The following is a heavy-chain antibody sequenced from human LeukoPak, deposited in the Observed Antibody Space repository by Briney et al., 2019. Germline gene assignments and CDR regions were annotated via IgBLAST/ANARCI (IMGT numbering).Heavy chain of an antibody. Sequence: PGGSLRLSCAASGFTFSSYNMDWVRQAPGKGLEWVSSISSSSSSYIYYADSVKGRFTISRDNAKNSLYLQMNSLRAEDTAVYYCARAYYYDSSGYYYFDYWGQGTLVTVSS. CDR2: ISSSSSSYI. V-gene: IGHV3-21*01. CDR3: ARAYYYDSSGYYYFDY. D-gene: IGHD3-22*01. CDR1: GFTFSSYN. J-gene: IGHJ4*02.